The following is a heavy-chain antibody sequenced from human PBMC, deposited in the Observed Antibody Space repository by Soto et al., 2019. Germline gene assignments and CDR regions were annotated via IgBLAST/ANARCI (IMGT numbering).Heavy chain of an antibody. CDR2: INPNSGGT. D-gene: IGHD6-13*01. CDR3: ARAFYGSSWFPLLGYYYGMDV. J-gene: IGHJ6*02. Sequence: ASVKVSCKASGYTFTGYYMHWVRQAPGQGLEWMGWINPNSGGTNYAQKFQGWVTMTRDTSISTAYMELSRLRSDDTAVYYCARAFYGSSWFPLLGYYYGMDVWGQGTTVTVSS. V-gene: IGHV1-2*04. CDR1: GYTFTGYY.